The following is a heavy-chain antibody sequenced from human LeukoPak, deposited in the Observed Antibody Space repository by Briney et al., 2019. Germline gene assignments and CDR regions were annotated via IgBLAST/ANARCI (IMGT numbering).Heavy chain of an antibody. J-gene: IGHJ6*03. D-gene: IGHD6-13*01. Sequence: SETLSLTCTVSGGSISSYYWSWIRQPPGKGLEWIGYIYYSGSTNYNPSLKSRVTISVDTSKNQFSLELSSVTAADTAVYYCARRGAAAGAGWGYMDVWGKGTTVTVSS. V-gene: IGHV4-59*08. CDR3: ARRGAAAGAGWGYMDV. CDR1: GGSISSYY. CDR2: IYYSGST.